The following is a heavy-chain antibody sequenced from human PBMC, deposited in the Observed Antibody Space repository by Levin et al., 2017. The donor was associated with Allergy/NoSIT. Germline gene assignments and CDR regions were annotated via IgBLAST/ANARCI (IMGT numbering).Heavy chain of an antibody. J-gene: IGHJ4*02. D-gene: IGHD1-26*01. Sequence: GESLKISCAASGFNFNIYAMTWVRQAPGKGLEWVSAVSGGGAATYYADSVKGRFTISRDNSKNTLYLQMNSLRAEDTALYYCAKKGADFALDYWGQGTLVTVSS. CDR2: VSGGGAAT. V-gene: IGHV3-23*01. CDR3: AKKGADFALDY. CDR1: GFNFNIYA.